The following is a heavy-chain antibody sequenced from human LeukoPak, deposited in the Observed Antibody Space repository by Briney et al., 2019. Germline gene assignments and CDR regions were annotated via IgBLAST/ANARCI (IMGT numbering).Heavy chain of an antibody. Sequence: ASVKVSCKASGYTFTSYDINWVRQATGQGLEWMGWMNPNSGNTGYAQKFQGRVTMTRNTSISTAYMELSSLRSEDTAVYYCARAIRSPATVTTGLYYYYMDVWGKGTTVTVSS. D-gene: IGHD4-17*01. V-gene: IGHV1-8*01. CDR1: GYTFTSYD. CDR2: MNPNSGNT. J-gene: IGHJ6*03. CDR3: ARAIRSPATVTTGLYYYYMDV.